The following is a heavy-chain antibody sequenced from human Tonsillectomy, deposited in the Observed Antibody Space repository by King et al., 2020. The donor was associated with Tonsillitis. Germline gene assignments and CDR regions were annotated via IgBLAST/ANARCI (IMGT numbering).Heavy chain of an antibody. J-gene: IGHJ6*02. CDR1: GYTFTNCP. D-gene: IGHD6-19*01. CDR2: INAGNGNT. V-gene: IGHV1-3*01. CDR3: ARDVEAVAGTGMDV. Sequence: QLVQSGAEVKKPGASVKVPCKASGYTFTNCPMHWVRQAPGQRLEWMGWINAGNGNTKYSQKFQGRVTITRDTSASTAYMELSSLRSEDTAVYYCARDVEAVAGTGMDVWGQGTTVTVSS.